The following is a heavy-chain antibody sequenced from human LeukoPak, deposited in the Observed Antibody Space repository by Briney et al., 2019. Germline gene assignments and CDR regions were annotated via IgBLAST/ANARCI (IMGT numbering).Heavy chain of an antibody. Sequence: PSQTLSLTCAISGDIVSSNSGAWNWIRQSPSRGLEWLGRTYYRSNWYNDYAVAVRGRMTITPDTSKNQFSLQLNSVTPGDTAVYFCVRDRTWAIDVWGQGTMVTVSS. CDR3: VRDRTWAIDV. CDR2: TYYRSNWYN. V-gene: IGHV6-1*01. D-gene: IGHD1-14*01. CDR1: GDIVSSNSGA. J-gene: IGHJ3*01.